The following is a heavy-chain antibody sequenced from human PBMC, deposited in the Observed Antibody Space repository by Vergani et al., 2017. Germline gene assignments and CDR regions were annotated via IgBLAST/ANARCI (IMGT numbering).Heavy chain of an antibody. CDR2: IWYDGSNK. CDR1: GFTFSSYG. D-gene: IGHD3-10*01. CDR3: ARDLFAALRGPFDY. J-gene: IGHJ4*02. V-gene: IGHV3-33*08. Sequence: VQLVESGGGLVKPGGSLRLSCAASGFTFSSYGMHWVRQAPGKGLEWVAVIWYDGSNKYYADSVKGRFTISRDNSKNTLYLQMNSLRAEDTAVYYCARDLFAALRGPFDYWGQGTLVTVSS.